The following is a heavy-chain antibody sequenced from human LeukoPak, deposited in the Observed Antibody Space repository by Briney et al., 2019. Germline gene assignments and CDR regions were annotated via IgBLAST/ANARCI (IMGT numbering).Heavy chain of an antibody. CDR1: GFTFSSYG. J-gene: IGHJ4*02. V-gene: IGHV3-30*03. D-gene: IGHD3-10*01. CDR3: ARDFSMDGSGSYDY. Sequence: SGGSLRLSCAASGFTFSSYGMHWVRQAPGKGLEWVAVISYDGSNKYYADSVKGRFTISRDNSKNTLYLQMNSLRAEDTAVYYCARDFSMDGSGSYDYWGQGTLVTVSS. CDR2: ISYDGSNK.